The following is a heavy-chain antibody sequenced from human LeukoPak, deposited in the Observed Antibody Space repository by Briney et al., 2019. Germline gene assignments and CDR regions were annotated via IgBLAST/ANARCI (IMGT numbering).Heavy chain of an antibody. J-gene: IGHJ4*02. CDR1: GGTFSSYA. CDR2: ISRIFGTV. Sequence: AVKFSCKASGGTFSSYAISWVRQAPGQGLEGMGRISRIFGTVNYAQKFHGRVTITTNESTSTAYMELSSLRSEDTAVYYCARGRGIQLWLDYWGQGTLVTVSS. D-gene: IGHD5-18*01. V-gene: IGHV1-69*05. CDR3: ARGRGIQLWLDY.